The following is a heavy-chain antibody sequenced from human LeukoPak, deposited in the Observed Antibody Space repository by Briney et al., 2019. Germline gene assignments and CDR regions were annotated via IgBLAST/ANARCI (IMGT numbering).Heavy chain of an antibody. D-gene: IGHD5-18*01. CDR1: GFTFSSYS. V-gene: IGHV3-23*01. Sequence: GGSLRLSCAASGFTFSSYSMNWVRQAPGKGLEWVSAISNNGGYTYYADSVQGRFTISRDNSKNTLYLQMNSLRAEDTAVYYCAKDRTGYSYGYFLSPWGQGTLVTVSS. CDR2: ISNNGGYT. CDR3: AKDRTGYSYGYFLSP. J-gene: IGHJ5*02.